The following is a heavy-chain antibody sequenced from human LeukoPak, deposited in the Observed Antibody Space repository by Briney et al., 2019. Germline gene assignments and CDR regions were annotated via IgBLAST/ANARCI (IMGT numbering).Heavy chain of an antibody. CDR2: IIPIFGTA. D-gene: IGHD4-23*01. CDR3: ARENRSYGGKQRPYYSDY. CDR1: GGTFSSYA. V-gene: IGHV1-69*13. J-gene: IGHJ4*02. Sequence: SVKVSCKASGGTFSSYAISWVRQAPGQGLEWMGGIIPIFGTANYAQKFQGRVTITADESTSTAYMELSSLRSEDTAVYYCARENRSYGGKQRPYYSDYWGQGTLVTVSS.